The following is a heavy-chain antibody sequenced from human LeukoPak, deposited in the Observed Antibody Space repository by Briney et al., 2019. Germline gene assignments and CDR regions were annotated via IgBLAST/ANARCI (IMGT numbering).Heavy chain of an antibody. V-gene: IGHV3-48*03. Sequence: AGGSLRLSCAASGFTFSSYEMNWVRQAPGKGLEWVSYISSSGSTIYYADSVKGRFTISRDTSKNTLYLQMNSLRAEDTAVYYCAKDNWNYFDYWGQGTLVTVSS. CDR1: GFTFSSYE. CDR2: ISSSGSTI. D-gene: IGHD1-20*01. J-gene: IGHJ4*02. CDR3: AKDNWNYFDY.